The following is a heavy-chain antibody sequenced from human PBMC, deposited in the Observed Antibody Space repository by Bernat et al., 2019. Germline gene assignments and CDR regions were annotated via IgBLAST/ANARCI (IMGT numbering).Heavy chain of an antibody. Sequence: EVQLVESGGGLVQPGGSLRLSCAASGFTFSSYEMNWVRQAPGKGLEWVSYISSSGSTIYYADSVKGRFTISRDNAKTSLYLQMNSLRAEDTAVYYCARDYEWELTISGGMDVWGQGTTVTVSS. D-gene: IGHD1-26*01. CDR1: GFTFSSYE. J-gene: IGHJ6*02. CDR3: ARDYEWELTISGGMDV. CDR2: ISSSGSTI. V-gene: IGHV3-48*03.